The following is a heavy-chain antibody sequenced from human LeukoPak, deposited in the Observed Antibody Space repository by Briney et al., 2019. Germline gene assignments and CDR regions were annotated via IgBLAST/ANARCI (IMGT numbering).Heavy chain of an antibody. CDR2: INPNSGGT. J-gene: IGHJ4*02. D-gene: IGHD3-3*01. CDR3: ARGSRITIFGVVHNIEGFNY. Sequence: ASVKVSCKASGYTFTGYYMHWVRQAPGQGLEWMGWINPNSGGTNYAQKFQGRVTMTRDTSTSTVYMELSSLRSEDTAVYYCARGSRITIFGVVHNIEGFNYWGQGTLVTVSS. CDR1: GYTFTGYY. V-gene: IGHV1-2*02.